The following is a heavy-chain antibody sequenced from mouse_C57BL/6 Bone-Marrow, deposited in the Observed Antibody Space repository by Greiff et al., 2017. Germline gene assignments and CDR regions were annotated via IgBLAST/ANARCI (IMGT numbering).Heavy chain of an antibody. D-gene: IGHD2-3*01. CDR2: IWRGGST. V-gene: IGHV2-5*01. CDR3: AIWGIYDGYFFDY. Sequence: QVQLQQSGPGLVQPSQSLSITCTVSGFSLTSYGVHWVRQSPGKGLEWLGVIWRGGSTDYNAAFMSRLSITKDNSKSQVFFKMNSLQADDTAIFYCAIWGIYDGYFFDYWGQGTTLTVSS. J-gene: IGHJ2*01. CDR1: GFSLTSYG.